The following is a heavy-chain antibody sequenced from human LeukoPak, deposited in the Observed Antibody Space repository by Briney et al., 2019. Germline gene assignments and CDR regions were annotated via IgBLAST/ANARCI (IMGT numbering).Heavy chain of an antibody. CDR3: ARHYCSGASCYSFDY. CDR2: IYYSGST. Sequence: SETLSLTCTVSGGSISSSSYYWGWIRQPPGKGLEWIGNIYYSGSTDYNPSLKSRVTISVDTSKNQFSLRLNSVTAADTALYYCARHYCSGASCYSFDYWGQGSLVTVSS. CDR1: GGSISSSSYY. V-gene: IGHV4-39*01. J-gene: IGHJ4*02. D-gene: IGHD2-15*01.